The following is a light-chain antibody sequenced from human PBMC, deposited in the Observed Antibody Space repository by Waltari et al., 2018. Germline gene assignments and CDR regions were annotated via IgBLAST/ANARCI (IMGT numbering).Light chain of an antibody. Sequence: DIVLTQSPGTLSLSPGERATLSCRATQSVSSNSLAWYQQKPGQAPRLLIYGASTRVTGVPGRVTGSGSGTDFTLTIRRLEPDDSAVYDCQHYGGSLPMYTCGQGTKLEI. CDR2: GAS. V-gene: IGKV3-20*01. CDR1: QSVSSNS. CDR3: QHYGGSLPMYT. J-gene: IGKJ2*01.